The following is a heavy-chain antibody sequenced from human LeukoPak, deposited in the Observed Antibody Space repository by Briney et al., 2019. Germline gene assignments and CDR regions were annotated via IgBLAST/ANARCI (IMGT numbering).Heavy chain of an antibody. J-gene: IGHJ4*02. CDR2: ISYDGSNK. V-gene: IGHV3-30*04. D-gene: IGHD6-19*01. CDR3: ARDAYSSGDFDY. CDR1: GFTFSSYA. Sequence: GGSLRLSCAASGFTFSSYAMHWARQAPGKGLEWVAVISYDGSNKYYADSVKGRFTISRDNSKNTLYLQMNSLRAEDTAVYYCARDAYSSGDFDYWGQGTLVTVSS.